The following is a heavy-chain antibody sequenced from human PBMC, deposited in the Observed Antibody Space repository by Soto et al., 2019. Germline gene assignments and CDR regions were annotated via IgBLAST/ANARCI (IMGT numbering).Heavy chain of an antibody. V-gene: IGHV1-18*04. Sequence: ASVKVSCKASGYTFTSYGISWVRQAPGQGLEWMGWISAYNGNTNYAQKLQGRVTMTTDTSTSTAYMELRSLRSDDTAVYYCARDVRSGSYYYYYGMDVWGQGTTVTVS. CDR2: ISAYNGNT. CDR3: ARDVRSGSYYYYYGMDV. CDR1: GYTFTSYG. D-gene: IGHD1-26*01. J-gene: IGHJ6*02.